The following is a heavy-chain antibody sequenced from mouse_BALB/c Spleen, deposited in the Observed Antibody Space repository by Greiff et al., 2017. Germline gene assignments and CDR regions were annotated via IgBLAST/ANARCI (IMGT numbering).Heavy chain of an antibody. CDR1: GYSFTSYY. V-gene: IGHV1S135*01. Sequence: EVQLQQSGPELMKPGASVKISCKASGYSFTSYYMHWVKQSHGKSLEWIGYIDPFNGGTSYNQKFKGKATLTVDKSSSTAYMHLSSLTSEDSAVYYCARWADYYAMDYWGQGTSVTVSS. J-gene: IGHJ4*01. CDR3: ARWADYYAMDY. CDR2: IDPFNGGT.